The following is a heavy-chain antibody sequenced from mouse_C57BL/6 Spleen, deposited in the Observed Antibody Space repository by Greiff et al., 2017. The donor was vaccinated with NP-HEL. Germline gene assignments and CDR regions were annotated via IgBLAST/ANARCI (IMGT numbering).Heavy chain of an antibody. J-gene: IGHJ3*01. CDR1: GYAFSSYW. Sequence: QVQLQQSGAELVKPGASVKISCKASGYAFSSYWMNWVKQRPGKGLEWIGQIYPGDGDTNYNGKFKGKATLTADKSSSTAYMQLSSLTSEVSAVYFCAKGGYSGSSGRFAYWGQGTLVTVSA. CDR2: IYPGDGDT. CDR3: AKGGYSGSSGRFAY. D-gene: IGHD1-1*01. V-gene: IGHV1-80*01.